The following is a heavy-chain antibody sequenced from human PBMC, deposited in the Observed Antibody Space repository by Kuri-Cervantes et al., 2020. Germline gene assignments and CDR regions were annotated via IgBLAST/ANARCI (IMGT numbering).Heavy chain of an antibody. D-gene: IGHD3-3*01. V-gene: IGHV4-59*12. CDR1: GGSISSYY. CDR2: IYYRGTT. Sequence: SETLSLTCTVSGGSISSYYWSWIRQPPGKGLEWIGYIYYRGTTNYNPSLKSRVTISVDTSKNQFSLKLSSVIAADTAVYYCATSSSAGRITVFGVLGPRELRHWGQGTLVTVSS. J-gene: IGHJ1*01. CDR3: ATSSSAGRITVFGVLGPRELRH.